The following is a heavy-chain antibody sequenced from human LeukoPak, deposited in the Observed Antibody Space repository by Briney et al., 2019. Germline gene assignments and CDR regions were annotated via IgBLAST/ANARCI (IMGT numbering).Heavy chain of an antibody. Sequence: HGESLKISCKASGYSFTSHWIGWVRQMPGKGLEWMGIIYPRDSDTRYSPSFQGQVTISVDKSINTAYLEWSSLKASDTAMYYCATPHHDTGLVGFDFWGQGTLVTVSS. J-gene: IGHJ4*02. CDR3: ATPHHDTGLVGFDF. CDR1: GYSFTSHW. CDR2: IYPRDSDT. V-gene: IGHV5-51*01. D-gene: IGHD5-18*01.